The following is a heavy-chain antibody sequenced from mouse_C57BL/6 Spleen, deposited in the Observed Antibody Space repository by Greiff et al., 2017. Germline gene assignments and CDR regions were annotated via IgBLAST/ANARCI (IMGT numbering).Heavy chain of an antibody. CDR1: GYTFTSYW. J-gene: IGHJ2*01. D-gene: IGHD1-1*01. Sequence: QVQLQQPGAELVRPGSSVKLSCKASGYTFTSYWMHWVKQRPIQGLEWIGNIDPSDSETHYNQKFKDKATLTVDKSSSTAYMQLSSLISEDSAVYYCARFPYYYGSSYYFDYWGQGTTLTVSS. CDR2: IDPSDSET. CDR3: ARFPYYYGSSYYFDY. V-gene: IGHV1-52*01.